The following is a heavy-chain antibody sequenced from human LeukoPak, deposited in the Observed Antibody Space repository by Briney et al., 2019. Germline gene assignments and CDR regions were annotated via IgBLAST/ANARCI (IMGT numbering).Heavy chain of an antibody. V-gene: IGHV4-59*08. CDR1: GGSISSYY. Sequence: SETLSLTCTVSGGSISSYYWSWIRQPPGKGLEWIGYIFYTGDNNYNPSLKTRATVSMDTSKNQFSLKMTSVTAADTAVYYCARHTYARPFDFWGQGTLVTVSS. CDR3: ARHTYARPFDF. D-gene: IGHD6-6*01. CDR2: IFYTGDN. J-gene: IGHJ4*02.